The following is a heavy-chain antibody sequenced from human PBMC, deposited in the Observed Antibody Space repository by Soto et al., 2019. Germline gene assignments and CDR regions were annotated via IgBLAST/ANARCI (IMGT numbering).Heavy chain of an antibody. CDR2: IKGDGSQK. CDR3: ANRRSDGDGGNFFDY. V-gene: IGHV3-7*01. J-gene: IGHJ4*02. Sequence: GGSLRLSCAASGLTFSSYWMTWVRQAPGKGLEWVASIKGDGSQKYYLDSVKGRFTISRDNAKNSLYLQMNSLRAEDTAVYHCANRRSDGDGGNFFDYWGQGTLVTVSS. CDR1: GLTFSSYW. D-gene: IGHD3-10*01.